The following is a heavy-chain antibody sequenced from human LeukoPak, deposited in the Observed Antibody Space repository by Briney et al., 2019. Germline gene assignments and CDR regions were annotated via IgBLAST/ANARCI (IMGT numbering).Heavy chain of an antibody. CDR2: IDHRGST. CDR3: VTPIGDSSTSEH. J-gene: IGHJ4*02. D-gene: IGHD6-13*01. Sequence: SETLSLTCAVYGGSFSGYYWSWSRQPPGKGLEWIGEIDHRGSTNYNPSLTSRVTISVDTSKNQFSLRLSSVTTADTAVYYCVTPIGDSSTSEHWGQGTLVTVSS. CDR1: GGSFSGYY. V-gene: IGHV4-34*01.